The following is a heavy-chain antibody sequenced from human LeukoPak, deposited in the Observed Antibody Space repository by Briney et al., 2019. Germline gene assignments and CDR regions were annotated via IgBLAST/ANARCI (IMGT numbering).Heavy chain of an antibody. CDR1: GFTFSSYS. D-gene: IGHD3-3*01. J-gene: IGHJ4*02. CDR3: ARCDFWSGYPAGDY. V-gene: IGHV3-21*01. CDR2: ISSSSSYI. Sequence: PGGSLRLSCAASGFTFSSYSMNWVRQAPGKGLEWVSSISSSSSYIYYADSVKGRFTISRDNAKNSLYLQMNSLRAEDTAVYYCARCDFWSGYPAGDYWGQGTLVTVSS.